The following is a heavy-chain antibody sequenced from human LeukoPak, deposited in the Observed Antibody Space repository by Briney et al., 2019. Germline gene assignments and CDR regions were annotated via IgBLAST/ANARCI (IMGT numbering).Heavy chain of an antibody. Sequence: SETLSLTCAVYGGSFSGYYWSWIRQPPGKGLEWIGEINHSGSTNYNPSLKSRVTISVDTSKNQFSLKVSSVTAADTAVYHCARGYPPKYWGQGTLVTVSS. V-gene: IGHV4-34*01. CDR2: INHSGST. CDR3: ARGYPPKY. J-gene: IGHJ4*02. CDR1: GGSFSGYY.